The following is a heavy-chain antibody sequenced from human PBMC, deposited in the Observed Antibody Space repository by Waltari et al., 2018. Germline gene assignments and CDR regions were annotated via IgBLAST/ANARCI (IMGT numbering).Heavy chain of an antibody. D-gene: IGHD2-2*02. Sequence: QLQLQESGPGLVKPSETLSLTCTVSGGSISSSSYYWGWIRQPPGKGLEWIGSIYYSGSTYYNPSRKSRVTISVDTSKNQFSLKLSSVTAADTAVYYCARGEDCSSTSCYTGLIDYWGQGTLVTVSS. CDR1: GGSISSSSYY. CDR3: ARGEDCSSTSCYTGLIDY. CDR2: IYYSGST. V-gene: IGHV4-39*07. J-gene: IGHJ4*02.